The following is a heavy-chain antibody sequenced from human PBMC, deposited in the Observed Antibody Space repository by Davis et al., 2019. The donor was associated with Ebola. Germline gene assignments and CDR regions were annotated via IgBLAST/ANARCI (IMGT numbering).Heavy chain of an antibody. J-gene: IGHJ6*02. CDR1: GGSISSSSYY. V-gene: IGHV4-31*03. CDR3: AREEVVGYYGMDV. D-gene: IGHD3-22*01. Sequence: PSETLSLTCTVSGGSISSSSYYWSWIRQHPGKGLEWIGYIYYSGSTYYNPSLKSRVTISVDTSKNQFSLKLSSVTAADTAVYYCAREEVVGYYGMDVWGQGTTVTVSS. CDR2: IYYSGST.